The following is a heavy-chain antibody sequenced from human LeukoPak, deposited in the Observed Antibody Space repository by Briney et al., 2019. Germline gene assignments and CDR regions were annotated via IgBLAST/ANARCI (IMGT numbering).Heavy chain of an antibody. V-gene: IGHV4-34*01. CDR1: GGSFSGYY. J-gene: IGHJ6*03. CDR2: MNLSGST. CDR3: ARGRQDVTMIVVVMTAVSYYLDV. D-gene: IGHD3-22*01. Sequence: PSETLSLTCAVHGGSFSGYYWTWIRQTPGKGLEWIGEMNLSGSTNYNPSLKSRDTISVDTSKHQFSLKLSSVTAADTAVYYCARGRQDVTMIVVVMTAVSYYLDVWGKGTTVTVS.